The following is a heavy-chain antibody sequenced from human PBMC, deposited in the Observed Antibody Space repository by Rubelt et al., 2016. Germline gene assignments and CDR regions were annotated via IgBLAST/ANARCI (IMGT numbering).Heavy chain of an antibody. D-gene: IGHD3-10*01. CDR2: IYTSGST. CDR3: ARAEVEYYYGSGSYFPVTVDI. CDR1: GGSISSYY. V-gene: IGHV4-4*07. J-gene: IGHJ3*02. Sequence: ESGPGLVKPSETLSLTCTVSGGSISSYYWSWIRQPAGKGLEWIGRIYTSGSTNYNPSLKSRVTMSVDTSKNQFSLKLSSVTAADTAVYYCARAEVEYYYGSGSYFPVTVDIWGQGTMVTVSS.